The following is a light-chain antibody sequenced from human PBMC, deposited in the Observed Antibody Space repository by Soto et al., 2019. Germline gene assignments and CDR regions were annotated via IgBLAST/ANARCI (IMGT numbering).Light chain of an antibody. V-gene: IGLV2-14*01. CDR1: SSDVGGYNY. J-gene: IGLJ3*02. CDR2: EVS. CDR3: SSYTSSSTRV. Sequence: QSALTQPPSVSGSPGQSITISCTGTSSDVGGYNYVSWYQQHPGKAHKLMIYEVSNRPSGVSHRFSGSTSANTASLTISGLQAEDEADYYCSSYTSSSTRVFGGGTKVTVL.